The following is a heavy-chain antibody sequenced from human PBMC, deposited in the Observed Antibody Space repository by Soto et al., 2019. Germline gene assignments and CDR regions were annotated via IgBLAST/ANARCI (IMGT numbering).Heavy chain of an antibody. J-gene: IGHJ4*02. D-gene: IGHD2-21*01. Sequence: QVHLQQWGAGLLKPSETLSLTCGVYGGSLRGSYWSWIRQPPGKALEWLGKVTHSGSPTFNPSLNSRVSVAVDTSDNQFSLKRTSVTAADTAVYYCARGHIPVYGPVPDYFDSWGQGTLVTVSS. CDR2: VTHSGSP. V-gene: IGHV4-34*02. CDR1: GGSLRGSY. CDR3: ARGHIPVYGPVPDYFDS.